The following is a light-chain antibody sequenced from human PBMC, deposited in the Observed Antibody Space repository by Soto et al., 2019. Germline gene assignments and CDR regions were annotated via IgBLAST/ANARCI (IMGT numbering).Light chain of an antibody. CDR2: EVS. Sequence: QSALTQPASVSGSPGQSITISCTGTSSDVGGYNYVSWYQQHPGKAPKLMIYEVSNRPSGVSNRFSGSKSGNTASLTISGLQPEDEADYYCNSYTSSSTDVTEVVFGGGTKLTVL. J-gene: IGLJ2*01. CDR3: NSYTSSSTDVTEVV. CDR1: SSDVGGYNY. V-gene: IGLV2-14*01.